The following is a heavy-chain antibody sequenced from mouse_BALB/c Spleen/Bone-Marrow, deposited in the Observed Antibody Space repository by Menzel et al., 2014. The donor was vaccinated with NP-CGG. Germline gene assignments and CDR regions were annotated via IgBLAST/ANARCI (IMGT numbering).Heavy chain of an antibody. V-gene: IGHV4-1*02. J-gene: IGHJ4*01. D-gene: IGHD1-1*01. Sequence: EVKLVESGGGLVQPGGSLKLSCAASRFDFSRYWMTWVRQAPGKGLEWIGEIKPDSRTINYSPSLKEKFIISRDNAKSTLYLQMSKVRSEDTAPYYCARLGYYGAMAYWGQGTSVTVSS. CDR1: RFDFSRYW. CDR3: ARLGYYGAMAY. CDR2: IKPDSRTI.